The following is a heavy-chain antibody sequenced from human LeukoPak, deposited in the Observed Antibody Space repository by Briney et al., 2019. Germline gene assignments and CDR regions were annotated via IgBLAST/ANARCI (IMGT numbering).Heavy chain of an antibody. CDR2: FDPEDGET. CDR3: ARQARYYYDSSGYYRHPYFDY. J-gene: IGHJ4*02. CDR1: GYTLTELS. D-gene: IGHD3-22*01. V-gene: IGHV1-24*01. Sequence: ASVKASCKVSGYTLTELSMHWVRQAPGKGLEWMGGFDPEDGETIYAQKFQGRVTMTEDTSTDTAYMELSSLRSEDTAVYYCARQARYYYDSSGYYRHPYFDYWGQGTLVTVSS.